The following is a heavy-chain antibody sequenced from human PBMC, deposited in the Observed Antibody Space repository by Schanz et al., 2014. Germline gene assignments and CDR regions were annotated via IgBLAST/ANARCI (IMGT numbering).Heavy chain of an antibody. J-gene: IGHJ6*02. CDR2: ISWDGGST. V-gene: IGHV3-43*01. Sequence: EVQLVASGGVVAQPGGSLRLSCAASGFSFDDYTMHWVRQAPGKGLEWVSLISWDGGSTYYADSVKGRFTISRDNSKNSLYLQMNSLRTEDTALYYCAKDIGRLNWNDPNYYYYYGMDVWGQGTTVTVSS. D-gene: IGHD1-20*01. CDR3: AKDIGRLNWNDPNYYYYYGMDV. CDR1: GFSFDDYT.